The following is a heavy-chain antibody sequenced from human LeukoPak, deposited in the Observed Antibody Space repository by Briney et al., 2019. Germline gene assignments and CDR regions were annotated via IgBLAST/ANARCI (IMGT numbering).Heavy chain of an antibody. J-gene: IGHJ6*03. CDR3: ARVLRYCSGGNCYSGGLGYMDV. Sequence: GASVKVSCKASGYTFTSYYMHWMRQAPGQGLEWMGIINPSGGSTSYAQKFQGRVTMTRDMSTSTVYMELSSLRSEDTAVYYCARVLRYCSGGNCYSGGLGYMDVWGKGTTVTISS. CDR1: GYTFTSYY. V-gene: IGHV1-46*01. D-gene: IGHD2-15*01. CDR2: INPSGGST.